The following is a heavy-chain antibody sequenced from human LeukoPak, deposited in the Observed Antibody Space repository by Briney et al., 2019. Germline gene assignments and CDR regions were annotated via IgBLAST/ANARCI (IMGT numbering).Heavy chain of an antibody. J-gene: IGHJ4*02. CDR2: ISSSSSTI. Sequence: GGTLRLSCAASGFTFTSYSMNWLRQAPGKGLEWVSYISSSSSTIYYADSVKGRFAVSRDNAKNSVYLQLNSLRDEDTAMYYCARSNDYWGRGTLVTVSS. CDR1: GFTFTSYS. CDR3: ARSNDY. V-gene: IGHV3-48*02.